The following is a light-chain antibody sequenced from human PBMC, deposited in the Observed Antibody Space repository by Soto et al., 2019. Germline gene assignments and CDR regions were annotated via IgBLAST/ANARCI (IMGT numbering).Light chain of an antibody. J-gene: IGKJ4*01. CDR1: QSVSSNY. V-gene: IGKV3-20*01. Sequence: EIVLTQSPGTLSLSPGERATLSCRASQSVSSNYLAWYQQKPGQAPKRLIYGASSRATGIPDRFSGSGSGTDFILTISRLEPEDFAMYYCRQSSKSFPLTFSGGTKLEI. CDR3: RQSSKSFPLT. CDR2: GAS.